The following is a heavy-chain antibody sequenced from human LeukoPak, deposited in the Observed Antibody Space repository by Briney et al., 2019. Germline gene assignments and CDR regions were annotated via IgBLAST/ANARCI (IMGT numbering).Heavy chain of an antibody. CDR1: GVSISSYY. J-gene: IGHJ4*02. CDR3: ARCDPYYFDS. CDR2: ISYIGNT. V-gene: IGHV4-59*08. Sequence: PSETLSLTCTVSGVSISSYYWSWIRQPPGPGLEWIGHISYIGNTNYNTSLKSRLTMSIDTSKKQFSLKLSAVTAADTAVYYCARCDPYYFDSWGQGTLVTVSS. D-gene: IGHD2-21*02.